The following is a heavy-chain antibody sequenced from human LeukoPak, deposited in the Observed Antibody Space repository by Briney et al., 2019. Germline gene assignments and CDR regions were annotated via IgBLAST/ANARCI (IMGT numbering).Heavy chain of an antibody. CDR2: ISGSGGST. V-gene: IGHV3-23*01. CDR1: GFTFSSYA. CDR3: GRTAINANNGMDV. Sequence: PGVSLRLSCSASGFTFSSYAMSWVRQAPGKELEWVSTISGSGGSTYYADSAKGRFTISRDNSKNTLYLQMNSLRAEDTAVYYCGRTAINANNGMDVWGQGTTVTVSS. J-gene: IGHJ6*02. D-gene: IGHD1-1*01.